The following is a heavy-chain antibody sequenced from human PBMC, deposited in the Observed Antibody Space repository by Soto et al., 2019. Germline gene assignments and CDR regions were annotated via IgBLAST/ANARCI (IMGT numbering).Heavy chain of an antibody. J-gene: IGHJ5*02. D-gene: IGHD2-2*01. CDR1: GGSISSYY. CDR3: ARRVDELLSPRANWFDP. Sequence: SETLSLTCTVSGGSISSYYWSWIRQPPGKGLEWIGYIYYSGSTNYNPSLKSRVTISVDTSKNQFSLKLSSVTAADTAVYYCARRVDELLSPRANWFDPWGQGTLVTVSS. V-gene: IGHV4-59*01. CDR2: IYYSGST.